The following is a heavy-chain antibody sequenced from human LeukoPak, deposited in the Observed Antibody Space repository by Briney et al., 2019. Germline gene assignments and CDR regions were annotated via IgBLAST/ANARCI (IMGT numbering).Heavy chain of an antibody. J-gene: IGHJ3*02. V-gene: IGHV3-11*04. CDR3: ARDPSAAGFSPAVAFDI. D-gene: IGHD6-13*01. Sequence: PGGSLRLSCAVSGFTFSDYYMSWIRQAPGKGLEWVSYISSSGSTIYYADSVKGRFIISRDNAKNSLYLQMNSLRAEDTAVYYCARDPSAAGFSPAVAFDIWGQGTMVTVSS. CDR1: GFTFSDYY. CDR2: ISSSGSTI.